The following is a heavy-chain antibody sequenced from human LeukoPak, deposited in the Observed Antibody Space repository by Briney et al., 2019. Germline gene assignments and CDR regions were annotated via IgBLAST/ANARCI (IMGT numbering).Heavy chain of an antibody. CDR1: GFTFSSYG. CDR2: ISYDGSNK. J-gene: IGHJ4*02. CDR3: ARRRYNWNAIDY. V-gene: IGHV3-30*03. Sequence: GGSLRLSCAASGFTFSSYGMHWVRQAPGKGLEWVAVISYDGSNKYYADSVKGRFTISRDNSKNTLYLQMNSLRAEDTAVYYCARRRYNWNAIDYWGQGTLVTVSS. D-gene: IGHD1-20*01.